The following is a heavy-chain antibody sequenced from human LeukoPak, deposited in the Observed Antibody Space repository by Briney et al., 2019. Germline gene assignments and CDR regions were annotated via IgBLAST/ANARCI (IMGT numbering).Heavy chain of an antibody. V-gene: IGHV3-23*01. CDR3: AKASRLLHGSGSYPGYFDY. CDR1: GFTFSSYA. J-gene: IGHJ4*02. Sequence: PPGGSLRLSCAASGFTFSSYAMSWVRQAPGKGLEWVSRISGSGDSTYYADSVKGRLTISRDNSKNTLYLQMNSLRAEDTAVYYCAKASRLLHGSGSYPGYFDYWGQGTLVTVSS. D-gene: IGHD3-10*01. CDR2: ISGSGDST.